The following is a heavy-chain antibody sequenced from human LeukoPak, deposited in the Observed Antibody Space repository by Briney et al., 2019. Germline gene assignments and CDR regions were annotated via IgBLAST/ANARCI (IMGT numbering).Heavy chain of an antibody. CDR3: ARARIAAPLLDY. V-gene: IGHV3-48*04. CDR1: GFSFSSYS. J-gene: IGHJ4*02. D-gene: IGHD6-13*01. Sequence: GGSLRLSCAASGFSFSSYSMNWVRQTPGKGLEWVSYISDHGKSRNYVDSVKGRFTVSRDNAKNSLYLQMNSLRVEDTAVYFCARARIAAPLLDYWGQGSLVTVSS. CDR2: ISDHGKSR.